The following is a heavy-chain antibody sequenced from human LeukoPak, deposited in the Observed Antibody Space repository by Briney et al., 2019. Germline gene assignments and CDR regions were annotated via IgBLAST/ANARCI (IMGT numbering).Heavy chain of an antibody. CDR1: GFTFSSYW. Sequence: PGGSLRLSCAASGFTFSSYWMSLVRQAPWKGLEWVANIKQDGSEKYYVDSVKGRFTISRDNAKNSLYLQMNSLRAEDTAVYYCARVDQSDAFDIWGQGTMVTVSS. CDR2: IKQDGSEK. V-gene: IGHV3-7*01. J-gene: IGHJ3*02. D-gene: IGHD2-2*01. CDR3: ARVDQSDAFDI.